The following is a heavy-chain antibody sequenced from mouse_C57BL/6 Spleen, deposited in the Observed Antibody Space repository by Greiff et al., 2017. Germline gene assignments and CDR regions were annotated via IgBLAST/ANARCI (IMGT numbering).Heavy chain of an antibody. CDR1: GFTFSSYG. Sequence: EVQLQQSGGDLVKPGGSLKLSCAASGFTFSSYGMSWVRQTPDKRLEWVATISSGGSYTYYPDSVKGRFTISRDNAKNTLYLQMSSLKSEDTAMYYCARTTVVATRYFDVWGTGTTVTVSS. CDR3: ARTTVVATRYFDV. D-gene: IGHD1-1*01. V-gene: IGHV5-6*01. J-gene: IGHJ1*03. CDR2: ISSGGSYT.